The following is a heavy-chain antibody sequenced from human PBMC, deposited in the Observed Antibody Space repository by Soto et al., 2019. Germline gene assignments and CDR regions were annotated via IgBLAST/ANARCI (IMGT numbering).Heavy chain of an antibody. J-gene: IGHJ6*02. V-gene: IGHV1-69*12. CDR2: IIPIFGTA. CDR3: ASGTYYDFWSGFGPDYYGMDV. CDR1: GGTFSSYA. Sequence: QVQLVQSGAEVKKPGSSVKVSCKASGGTFSSYAISWVRQAPGQGLEWMGGIIPIFGTANYAQKFQGRVTITADESTSTAYMELSSLRSEDTAVYYCASGTYYDFWSGFGPDYYGMDVWGQGTTVTVSS. D-gene: IGHD3-3*01.